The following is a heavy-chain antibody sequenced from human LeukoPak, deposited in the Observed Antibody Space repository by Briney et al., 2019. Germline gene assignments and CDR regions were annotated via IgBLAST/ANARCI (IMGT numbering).Heavy chain of an antibody. CDR3: ARKEVDSSGYFLNFDY. V-gene: IGHV1-18*01. CDR2: ISVYSGNT. CDR1: GYTSTTYG. J-gene: IGHJ4*02. D-gene: IGHD3-22*01. Sequence: ASVKVSCKASGYTSTTYGISWVRQAPGQGLEWVGWISVYSGNTDYAQKLQGRVTMTTDTSTNTAYMERRSLRSDDTAVYYCARKEVDSSGYFLNFDYWGQGTLVTVSS.